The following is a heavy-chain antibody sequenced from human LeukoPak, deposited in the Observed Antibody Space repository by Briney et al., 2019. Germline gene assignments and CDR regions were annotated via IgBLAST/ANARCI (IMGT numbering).Heavy chain of an antibody. CDR3: ALLAVASDFDY. D-gene: IGHD6-19*01. CDR2: IGSSGTIR. V-gene: IGHV3-48*03. Sequence: PGGSLRLSCAVSGFPFSIYEMNWVRQAPGKGLEWVSNIGSSGTIRYYADSVKGRFSISRDNAKNSLYLQMNSLRVGDTGVYYCALLAVASDFDYWGQGALVTVSS. CDR1: GFPFSIYE. J-gene: IGHJ4*02.